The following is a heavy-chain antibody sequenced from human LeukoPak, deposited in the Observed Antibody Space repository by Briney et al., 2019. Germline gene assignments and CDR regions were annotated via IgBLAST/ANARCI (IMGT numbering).Heavy chain of an antibody. Sequence: PGGSLRLSCAASGFTFSSYAIHWVRQAPGKGLEWVAVISYDGSTKYYADSVKGRFTISRDNSKNTLYLQMNSLRAEDTAVYYCAREPGGSYPPRFDYWGQGTLVTVSS. D-gene: IGHD1-26*01. CDR1: GFTFSSYA. J-gene: IGHJ4*02. CDR3: AREPGGSYPPRFDY. CDR2: ISYDGSTK. V-gene: IGHV3-30-3*01.